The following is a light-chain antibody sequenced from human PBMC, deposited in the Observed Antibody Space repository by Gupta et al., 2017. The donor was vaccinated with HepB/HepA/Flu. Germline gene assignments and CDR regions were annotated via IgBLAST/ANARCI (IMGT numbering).Light chain of an antibody. Sequence: EIVLTQSPATLSLSPGERATLSCRASQSLRNYLAWYQQKPGQAPRLLIYDASSRATGIPARFSGSGSGTDFTLTISSLEPEDFAVYYCQQRSDWPWTFGQGTKVEIK. J-gene: IGKJ1*01. CDR1: QSLRNY. V-gene: IGKV3-11*01. CDR3: QQRSDWPWT. CDR2: DAS.